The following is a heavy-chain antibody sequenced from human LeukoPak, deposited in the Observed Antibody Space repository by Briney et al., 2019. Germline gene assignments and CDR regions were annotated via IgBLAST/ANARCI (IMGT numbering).Heavy chain of an antibody. Sequence: SETLSLTCTVSGGSVSSGSYYWSWIRQPPGKGLEWIGYIYYSGSTNYNPSLKGRVTISVDTSKNQFSLKLSSVTAADTAVYYCARERVGAAREFDYWGQGTLVTVSS. CDR2: IYYSGST. J-gene: IGHJ4*02. V-gene: IGHV4-61*01. D-gene: IGHD1-26*01. CDR3: ARERVGAAREFDY. CDR1: GGSVSSGSYY.